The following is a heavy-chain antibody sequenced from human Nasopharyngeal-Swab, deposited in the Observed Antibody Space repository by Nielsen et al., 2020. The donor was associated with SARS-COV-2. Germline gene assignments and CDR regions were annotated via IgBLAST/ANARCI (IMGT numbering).Heavy chain of an antibody. CDR3: AKESGPLTQPDTYYYGSSGYPYYYYYGMDV. Sequence: WIRQPPGKGLEWVSAISGSGGSTYYADSVKGRFTISRDNSKNTLYLQMNSLRAEDTAVYYCAKESGPLTQPDTYYYGSSGYPYYYYYGMDVWGQGTTVTVSS. D-gene: IGHD3-22*01. V-gene: IGHV3-23*01. J-gene: IGHJ6*02. CDR2: ISGSGGST.